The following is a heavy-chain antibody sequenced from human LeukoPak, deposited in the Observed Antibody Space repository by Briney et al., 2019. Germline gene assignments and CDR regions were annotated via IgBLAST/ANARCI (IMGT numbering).Heavy chain of an antibody. J-gene: IGHJ5*02. CDR2: IYHSGST. V-gene: IGHV4-30-2*01. Sequence: SQTLSLTCAASGGSISSGAYSWSWIRQPPGKGLEWIGYIYHSGSTYYSPSLKSRVTISVDRSKNQFSLKLSSVTAADTAVYYCARGGGNYGDYGNNWFDPWGQGTLVTVSS. D-gene: IGHD4-17*01. CDR1: GGSISSGAYS. CDR3: ARGGGNYGDYGNNWFDP.